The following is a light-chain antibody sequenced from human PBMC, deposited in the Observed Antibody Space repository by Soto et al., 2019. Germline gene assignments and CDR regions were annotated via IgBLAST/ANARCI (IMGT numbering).Light chain of an antibody. CDR1: KLGDKY. J-gene: IGLJ2*01. CDR3: QVWDSSSDHVV. CDR2: DDS. V-gene: IGLV3-1*01. Sequence: SYELTQPPSVSVSPGQTASIPCSGDKLGDKYASWYQQRPGQSPVVVIYDDSDRPSGIPERFSGSNSGNTATLTISRVEAGDEADYYCQVWDSSSDHVVFGGGTKLTVL.